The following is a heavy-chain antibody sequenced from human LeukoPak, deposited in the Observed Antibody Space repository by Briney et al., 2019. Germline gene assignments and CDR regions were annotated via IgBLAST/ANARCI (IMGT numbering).Heavy chain of an antibody. D-gene: IGHD5-24*01. CDR1: GGSISSYY. J-gene: IGHJ5*02. Sequence: NPSETLSLTCTVSGGSISSYYWSWIRQPPGKGLEWIGYIYYSGSTNYNPSLKSRVTISVDTSKNQFSLKLSSVTAADTAVYYCARDLRDGYNSVWFDPWGQGTLVTVSS. CDR3: ARDLRDGYNSVWFDP. CDR2: IYYSGST. V-gene: IGHV4-59*01.